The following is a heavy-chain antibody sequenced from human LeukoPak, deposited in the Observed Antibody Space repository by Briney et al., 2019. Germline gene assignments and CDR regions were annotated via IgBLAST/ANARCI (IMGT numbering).Heavy chain of an antibody. V-gene: IGHV3-30*03. D-gene: IGHD1-26*01. CDR1: GFTFSTYG. CDR3: ARVSESGRFSGSYDY. CDR2: ISYDGSDK. Sequence: GGSLRLSCAASGFTFSTYGMNWVRQAPGKGLEWVAVISYDGSDKYYADSVKGRFTISRDNAKNSLYLQMNSLRAEDTAVYYCARVSESGRFSGSYDYWGLGTLITVSS. J-gene: IGHJ4*02.